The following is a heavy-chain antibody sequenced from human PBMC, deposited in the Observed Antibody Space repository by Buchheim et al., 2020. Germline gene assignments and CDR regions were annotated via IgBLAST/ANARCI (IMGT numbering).Heavy chain of an antibody. CDR2: ISSSGSTI. D-gene: IGHD3-10*01. Sequence: QVQLVESGGGLVKPGGSLRLSCAASGFTFSDYYMSWIRQAPGKGLEWVSYISSSGSTIYYADSVKGRFTIPRDNAKNSLYVQMNSLRAKDTAVYYCASNYGSGSYAYYYYYGMDVWGQGTT. V-gene: IGHV3-11*01. J-gene: IGHJ6*02. CDR1: GFTFSDYY. CDR3: ASNYGSGSYAYYYYYGMDV.